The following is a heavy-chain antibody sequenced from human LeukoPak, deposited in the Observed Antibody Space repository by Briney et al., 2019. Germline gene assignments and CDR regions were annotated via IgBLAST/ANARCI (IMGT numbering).Heavy chain of an antibody. J-gene: IGHJ5*02. D-gene: IGHD4-17*01. CDR1: GGSLSSHY. CDR3: ARSADYGVYNWFDP. V-gene: IGHV4-4*07. CDR2: IYTSGNT. Sequence: SETLSLTCSVSGGSLSSHYWSWMRQSAGKGLEWIGRIYTSGNTHYNPSLKSRVSMSVDMSKNQFSLKLTSVTAADTAVYYCARSADYGVYNWFDPWGQGTLVTVSS.